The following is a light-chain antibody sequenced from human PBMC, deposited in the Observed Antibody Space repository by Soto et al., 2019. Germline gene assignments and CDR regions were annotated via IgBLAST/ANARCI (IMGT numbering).Light chain of an antibody. V-gene: IGKV4-1*01. Sequence: DNVMAQSPDSLAVSLGERATINCKSSQSVLYSSNNKSYLAWYQQKPGQPPKLLIYWASTRDSGVPDRFSGSGSGTDFTLTISSLQAEDVAVYYCQQYYSTPRTFGQGTMVEIK. J-gene: IGKJ1*01. CDR2: WAS. CDR3: QQYYSTPRT. CDR1: QSVLYSSNNKSY.